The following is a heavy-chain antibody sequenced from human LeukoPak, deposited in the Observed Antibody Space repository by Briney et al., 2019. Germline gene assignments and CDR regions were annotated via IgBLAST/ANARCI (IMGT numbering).Heavy chain of an antibody. V-gene: IGHV1-2*02. Sequence: ASVKVSCRTSGYTFSDYYIQWVRQAPGQGLEWMGWIIPNSGGTSYAQKFQGRVTMTRDTSISTAYMELSRLRSDDTAVYYCARTENYYGSGSYFPFDYWGQGTLVTVSS. CDR3: ARTENYYGSGSYFPFDY. CDR2: IIPNSGGT. D-gene: IGHD3-10*01. CDR1: GYTFSDYY. J-gene: IGHJ4*02.